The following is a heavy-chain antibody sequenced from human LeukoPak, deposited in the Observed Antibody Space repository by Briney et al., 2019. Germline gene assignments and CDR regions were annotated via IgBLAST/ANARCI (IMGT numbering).Heavy chain of an antibody. CDR3: ARVGGSSWYYFDY. CDR2: IRHDGSNK. Sequence: GGSLRLSCAASGFTFGSYGMHWVRQAPGKGLEWVTFIRHDGSNKYYADSVKGRFTISRDNSKNTLYLQMNSLRAEDTAVYYCARVGGSSWYYFDYWGQGTLVTVSS. J-gene: IGHJ4*02. D-gene: IGHD6-13*01. CDR1: GFTFGSYG. V-gene: IGHV3-30*02.